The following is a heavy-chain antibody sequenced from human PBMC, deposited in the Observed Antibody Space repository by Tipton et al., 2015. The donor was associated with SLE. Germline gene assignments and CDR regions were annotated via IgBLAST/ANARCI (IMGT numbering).Heavy chain of an antibody. CDR2: IYTSGRT. CDR1: GGSISSYY. J-gene: IGHJ5*02. Sequence: LRLSCTVSGGSISSYYWSWTRQPAGKGLEWIGHIYTSGRTNYNPSLKSRATISVDTSTSQFSLRLSSVTAADTAVYYCARVIRDYGGSSRSDWFDPWGQGTLVTVSS. V-gene: IGHV4-4*07. D-gene: IGHD4-23*01. CDR3: ARVIRDYGGSSRSDWFDP.